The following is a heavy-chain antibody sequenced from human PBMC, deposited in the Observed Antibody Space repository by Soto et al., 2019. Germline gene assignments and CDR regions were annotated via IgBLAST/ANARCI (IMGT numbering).Heavy chain of an antibody. V-gene: IGHV3-30*18. CDR2: ISYDGSNK. CDR1: GFTFSSYG. J-gene: IGHJ4*02. D-gene: IGHD3-3*01. Sequence: SLRLSCAASGFTFSSYGMHWVRQAPGKGLEWVAVISYDGSNKYYADSVKGRFTISRDNSKNTLYLQMNSLRAEDTAVYYCAKGRGFSDYWGQGTLVTVSS. CDR3: AKGRGFSDY.